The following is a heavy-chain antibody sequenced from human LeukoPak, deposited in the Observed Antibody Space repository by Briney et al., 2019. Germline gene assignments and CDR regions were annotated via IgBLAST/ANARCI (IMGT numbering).Heavy chain of an antibody. CDR3: VRGDETVYFDY. Sequence: GRSLRLSCAASGFTFSSNAMHWVRQAPGKGLEWVADVSYDGSKKYYADSVKGRFTISRDNSKNTLYLQMNSLRAEDTAVYYCVRGDETVYFDYWGQGTRVTVSS. CDR2: VSYDGSKK. D-gene: IGHD1-1*01. V-gene: IGHV3-30*01. J-gene: IGHJ4*02. CDR1: GFTFSSNA.